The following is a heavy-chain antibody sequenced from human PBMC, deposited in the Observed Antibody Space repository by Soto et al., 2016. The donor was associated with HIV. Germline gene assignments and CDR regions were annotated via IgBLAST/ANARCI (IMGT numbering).Heavy chain of an antibody. CDR3: ARVRYYGSGSFDYAFDI. CDR2: IYSGGST. V-gene: IGHV3-53*02. J-gene: IGHJ3*02. Sequence: EVQLVETGGGLIQPGGSLRLSCAASGFTVSSNYMSWVRQAPGKGLEWVSVIYSGGSTYYADSVKGRFTISRDNSKNTLYLQMNSLRAEDTAVYYCARVRYYGSGSFDYAFDIWGQGTMVTVSS. D-gene: IGHD3-10*01. CDR1: GFTVSSNY.